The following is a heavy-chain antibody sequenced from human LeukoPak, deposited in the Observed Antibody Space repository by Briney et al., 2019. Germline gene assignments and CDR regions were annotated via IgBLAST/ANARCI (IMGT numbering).Heavy chain of an antibody. Sequence: PGGSLRLSCAASGFTFDDYAMHWVRQAPGKGLEWVSGISWNSGSIGYADSVKGRFTISRDNAKNSLYLQMNSLRAEDTALYYCAKCYYDSSGYYYSDYWGQGTLVTVSS. CDR2: ISWNSGSI. CDR3: AKCYYDSSGYYYSDY. D-gene: IGHD3-22*01. CDR1: GFTFDDYA. J-gene: IGHJ4*02. V-gene: IGHV3-9*01.